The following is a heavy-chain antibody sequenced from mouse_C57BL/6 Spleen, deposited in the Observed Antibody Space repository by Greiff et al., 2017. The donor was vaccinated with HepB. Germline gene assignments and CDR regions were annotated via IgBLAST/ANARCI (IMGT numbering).Heavy chain of an antibody. J-gene: IGHJ1*03. V-gene: IGHV1-64*01. D-gene: IGHD1-1*01. CDR3: ARQTYCGSSLSYWYFDV. CDR1: GYTFTSYW. CDR2: IHPNSGST. Sequence: VQLQQSGAELVKPGASVKLSCKASGYTFTSYWMHWVKQRPGQGLEWIGMIHPNSGSTNYNEKFKSKATLTVDKSSSTAYMQLSSLTSEDSAVYYCARQTYCGSSLSYWYFDVWGTGTTVTVSS.